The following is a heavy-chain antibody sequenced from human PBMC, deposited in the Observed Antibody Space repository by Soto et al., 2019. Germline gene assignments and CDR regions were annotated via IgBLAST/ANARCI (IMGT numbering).Heavy chain of an antibody. CDR3: ARDGRITMVRGVLDWFDP. CDR1: GYTFTGYY. CDR2: INPNSGGT. D-gene: IGHD3-10*01. Sequence: ASVKVSCKASGYTFTGYYMHWVRQAPGQGLEWMGWINPNSGGTNYAQKFQGRVTMTRDTSISTAYMELSRLRSDDTAVYYCARDGRITMVRGVLDWFDPWGQGTLVTVSS. J-gene: IGHJ5*02. V-gene: IGHV1-2*02.